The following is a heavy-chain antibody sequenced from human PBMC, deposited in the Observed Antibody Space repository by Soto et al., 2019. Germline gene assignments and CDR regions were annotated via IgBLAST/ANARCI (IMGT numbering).Heavy chain of an antibody. J-gene: IGHJ4*02. V-gene: IGHV1-69*01. CDR3: ARGVDYGGNSDY. Sequence: QVQLVQSGAAVKKPGSSVKVSCKASGGTFSSYAISWVRQAPGQGLEWMGGIIPILGTANYAQKFQGRVTITADESTSTAYMEMSSLRAEDTAVYYWARGVDYGGNSDYWGQGTLVTVSS. CDR1: GGTFSSYA. D-gene: IGHD4-17*01. CDR2: IIPILGTA.